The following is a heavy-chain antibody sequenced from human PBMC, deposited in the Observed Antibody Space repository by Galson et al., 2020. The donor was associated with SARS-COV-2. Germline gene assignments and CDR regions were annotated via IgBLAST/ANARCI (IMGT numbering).Heavy chain of an antibody. J-gene: IGHJ4*02. V-gene: IGHV3-30*04. Sequence: QLGESLKISCAASGFTFSSYAMHWVRQAPGKGLEWVAVISYDGSNKYYADSVKGRFTISRDNSKNTLYLQMNSLRAEDTAVYYCARGMGSSDTAMAVDYWGQGTLVTVSS. CDR2: ISYDGSNK. CDR1: GFTFSSYA. D-gene: IGHD5-18*01. CDR3: ARGMGSSDTAMAVDY.